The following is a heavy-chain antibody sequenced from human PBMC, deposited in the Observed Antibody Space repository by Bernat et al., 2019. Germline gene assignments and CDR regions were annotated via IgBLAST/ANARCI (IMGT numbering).Heavy chain of an antibody. V-gene: IGHV3-66*01. D-gene: IGHD2-15*01. CDR3: SRYGGSSV. CDR2: IYNGGAT. J-gene: IGHJ4*02. Sequence: EVQVVTSGGGLVQPGESLRLSCAASGFTVGDHHMNWVRQAPGKVLEWVAVIYNGGATYYADYVQGIFTISSDSAKNTVYLQMSGLRAEDTAVYYCSRYGGSSVWDQANRVTVSS. CDR1: GFTVGDHH.